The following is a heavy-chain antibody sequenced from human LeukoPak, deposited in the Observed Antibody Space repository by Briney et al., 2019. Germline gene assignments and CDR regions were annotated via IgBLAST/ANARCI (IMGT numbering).Heavy chain of an antibody. V-gene: IGHV3-9*01. Sequence: GGSLRLSCAASGFTFDDYAMHWVRRAPGKGLEWVSGISWNSGSIGYADSVKGRFTISRDNAKNSLYLQMNSLRAEDTALYYCAKDSGSGWPIDYWGQGTLVTVSS. CDR3: AKDSGSGWPIDY. CDR1: GFTFDDYA. J-gene: IGHJ4*02. CDR2: ISWNSGSI. D-gene: IGHD6-19*01.